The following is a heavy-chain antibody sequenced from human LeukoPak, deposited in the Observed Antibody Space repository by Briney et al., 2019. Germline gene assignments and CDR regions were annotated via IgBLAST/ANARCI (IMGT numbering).Heavy chain of an antibody. Sequence: PSETLSLTCTVSGGSISSYYWSWIRQPPGKGLEWIGSIYYSGSTNYNPSLKSRVTISVDTSKNQFSLKLSSVTAADTAVYYCARQRRGSGTYLDYWGQGTLVTVSS. CDR1: GGSISSYY. CDR2: IYYSGST. CDR3: ARQRRGSGTYLDY. D-gene: IGHD3-10*01. V-gene: IGHV4-59*01. J-gene: IGHJ4*02.